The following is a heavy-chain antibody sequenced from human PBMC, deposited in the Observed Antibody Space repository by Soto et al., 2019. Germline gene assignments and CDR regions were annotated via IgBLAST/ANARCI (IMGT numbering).Heavy chain of an antibody. D-gene: IGHD2-2*01. J-gene: IGHJ5*02. V-gene: IGHV4-31*03. CDR1: GDSISGGASF. Sequence: PSETLSLTCTVSGDSISGGASFWSWIRQPPGKGLEWIANVYYSGSSYYNPSLKSRLTISVDTTKNQFSRQLKSMTAADTAVYYCAKLSCTSSTCYFPGWFDPLGQGTLVTVSS. CDR2: VYYSGSS. CDR3: AKLSCTSSTCYFPGWFDP.